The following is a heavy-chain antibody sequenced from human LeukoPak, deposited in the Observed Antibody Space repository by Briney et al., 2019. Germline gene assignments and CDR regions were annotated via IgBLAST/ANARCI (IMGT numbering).Heavy chain of an antibody. CDR3: AREGYCSSTSCYTDYFDY. V-gene: IGHV1-69*13. CDR2: IIPIFGTA. D-gene: IGHD2-2*02. CDR1: GGTFSSYA. Sequence: ASVKVSCKASGGTFSSYAISWVQQAPGQGLEWMGGIIPIFGTANYAQKFQGRVTITADESTSTAYMELSSLRSEDTAVYYCAREGYCSSTSCYTDYFDYWGQGTLVTVSS. J-gene: IGHJ4*02.